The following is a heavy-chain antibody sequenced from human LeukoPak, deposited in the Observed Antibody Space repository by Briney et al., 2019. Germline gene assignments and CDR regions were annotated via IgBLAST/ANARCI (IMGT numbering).Heavy chain of an antibody. Sequence: GASVKVSCKASGSTFSSYDINWVRQATGQGLEWMGWMNPNSGDTGYTQRFQGRVTMTRDTSISTAYMELSSLRSEDTAVHYCARGPYGTGSHFDFWGQGTLVTVSS. V-gene: IGHV1-8*02. CDR1: GSTFSSYD. J-gene: IGHJ4*02. D-gene: IGHD3-10*01. CDR2: MNPNSGDT. CDR3: ARGPYGTGSHFDF.